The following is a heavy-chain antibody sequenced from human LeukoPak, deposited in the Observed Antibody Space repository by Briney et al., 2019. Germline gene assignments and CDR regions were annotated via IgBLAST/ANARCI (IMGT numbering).Heavy chain of an antibody. Sequence: SETLSLTCTVSGGSVSSGSYYWSWIRQPPGKGLEWIGYIYYSGSTNYNPSLKSRVTISVDTSKNQFSLKLSSVTAADTAVYYCARDLTGTSHFDYWGQGTLVTASS. CDR2: IYYSGST. CDR3: ARDLTGTSHFDY. J-gene: IGHJ4*02. V-gene: IGHV4-61*01. D-gene: IGHD1-20*01. CDR1: GGSVSSGSYY.